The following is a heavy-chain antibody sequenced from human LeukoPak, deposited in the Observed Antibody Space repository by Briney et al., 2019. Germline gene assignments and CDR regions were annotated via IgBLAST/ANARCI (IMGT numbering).Heavy chain of an antibody. J-gene: IGHJ4*02. CDR3: AKGSKRYLDY. V-gene: IGHV3-66*01. CDR1: GFTVSSTY. CDR2: IYSGGST. Sequence: GGSLRLSCAASGFTVSSTYMSWVRQAPGKGLEWVSLIYSGGSTYYADSVKGRFTISRDNSENTLYFQMNSLTAEDTAVYYYAKGSKRYLDYWGQGTLVTVSS.